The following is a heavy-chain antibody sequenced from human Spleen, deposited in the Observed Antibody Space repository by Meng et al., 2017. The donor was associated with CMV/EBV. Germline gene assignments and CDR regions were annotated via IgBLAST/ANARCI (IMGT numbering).Heavy chain of an antibody. Sequence: SETLSLTCAVFGGSFSGYYCNWIRQSPGKGLEWIGEINHSGRMNFNPSLKSRVTMSVDTSKNQFVLNLQYVTAADTAVYYCARGLGFCTDTTCYPSNGMDVWGPGTTVTVSS. CDR2: INHSGRM. CDR3: ARGLGFCTDTTCYPSNGMDV. V-gene: IGHV4-34*01. J-gene: IGHJ6*02. CDR1: GGSFSGYY. D-gene: IGHD2-8*02.